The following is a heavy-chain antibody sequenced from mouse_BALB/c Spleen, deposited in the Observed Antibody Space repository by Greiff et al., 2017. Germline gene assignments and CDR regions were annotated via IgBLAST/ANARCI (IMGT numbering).Heavy chain of an antibody. J-gene: IGHJ3*01. CDR1: GYTFTEYT. D-gene: IGHD2-4*01. CDR3: ASQDGTMSFAY. Sequence: VHVKQSGPELVKPGASVKISCKTSGYTFTEYTMHWVKQSHGKSLEWIGGINPNNGGTSYNQKFKGKATLTVDKSSSTAYMELRSLTSEDSAVDYCASQDGTMSFAYWGQGTLGTVSA. V-gene: IGHV1-18*01. CDR2: INPNNGGT.